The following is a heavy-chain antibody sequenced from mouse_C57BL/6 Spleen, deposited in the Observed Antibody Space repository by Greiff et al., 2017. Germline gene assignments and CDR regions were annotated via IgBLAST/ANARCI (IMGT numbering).Heavy chain of an antibody. V-gene: IGHV7-1*01. Sequence: EVHLVESGGGLVQSGRSLRLSCATSGFTFSDFYMEWVRQAPGKGLEWIAASRNKANDYTTEYSASVKGRFIVSRDTSQSILYLQMNALRAEDTAIYYCARDYYGYDGGYFDVWGTGTTVTVSS. D-gene: IGHD2-2*01. CDR2: SRNKANDYTT. CDR1: GFTFSDFY. CDR3: ARDYYGYDGGYFDV. J-gene: IGHJ1*03.